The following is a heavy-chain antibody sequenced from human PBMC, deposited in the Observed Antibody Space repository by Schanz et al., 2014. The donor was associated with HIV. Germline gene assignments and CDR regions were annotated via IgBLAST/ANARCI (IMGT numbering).Heavy chain of an antibody. V-gene: IGHV3-23*01. CDR1: GFSFRAYV. CDR2: ISGGGGST. CDR3: ANEEVPNDY. Sequence: EVQLLESGGGLVRPGGSLRLSCAVSGFSFRAYVMSWVRQAPGKGLEWVSAISGGGGSTYYADSVKGRFTISRDNSKNTLYLEMNSLRVEDTAVYYCANEEVPNDYWGQGTLVTVSS. J-gene: IGHJ4*02.